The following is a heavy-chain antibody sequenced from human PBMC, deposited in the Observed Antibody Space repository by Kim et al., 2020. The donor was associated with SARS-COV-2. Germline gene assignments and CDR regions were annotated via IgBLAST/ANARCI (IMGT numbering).Heavy chain of an antibody. D-gene: IGHD1-7*01. CDR3: AGKTGTTSASGNY. CDR2: ISSSSSSYI. Sequence: GGSLRLSCAASGFTFSSYSMNWVRQAPGKGLEWVSSISSSSSSYIYYADSVKGRFTISRDNAKNSLYLQMNSLRAEDTAVYYCAGKTGTTSASGNYWGQGTLVTVSS. V-gene: IGHV3-21*01. CDR1: GFTFSSYS. J-gene: IGHJ4*02.